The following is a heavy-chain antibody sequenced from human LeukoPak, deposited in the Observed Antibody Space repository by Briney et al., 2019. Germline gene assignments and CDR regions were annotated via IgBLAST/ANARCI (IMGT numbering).Heavy chain of an antibody. Sequence: SQTLSLTCTVSGGPISSGTYYWNWIRQPAGKGLEWIGRIYTSGTTNSDPSLKSRVTTSLDTSMNQFSLRLSSVTAADTAVYYCARSTGDYGSGSLAYWGQGTLVTVSS. CDR2: IYTSGTT. D-gene: IGHD3-10*01. CDR1: GGPISSGTYY. V-gene: IGHV4-61*02. CDR3: ARSTGDYGSGSLAY. J-gene: IGHJ4*02.